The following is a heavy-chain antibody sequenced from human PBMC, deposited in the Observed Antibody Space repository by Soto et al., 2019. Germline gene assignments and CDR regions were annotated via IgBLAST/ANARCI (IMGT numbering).Heavy chain of an antibody. D-gene: IGHD6-19*01. J-gene: IGHJ4*02. CDR2: INAGNGDT. Sequence: QVQLVQSGAEERKPGASVKVSCKTSGNMFSTYTIHWVRQAPGQRLEWMGWINAGNGDTTYSQKFQGRGTIPTDTSANTAYMELSSLTSEDTAVYYCARGTSGWSKFDFWGQGTLVTVSS. V-gene: IGHV1-3*05. CDR1: GNMFSTYT. CDR3: ARGTSGWSKFDF.